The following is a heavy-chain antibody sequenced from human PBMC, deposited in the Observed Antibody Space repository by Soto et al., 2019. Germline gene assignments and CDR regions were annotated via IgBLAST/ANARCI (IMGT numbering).Heavy chain of an antibody. CDR2: IYYSGST. CDR3: ARQSWYYYDSSGSMRPDWFDP. CDR1: GGSISSSSYY. J-gene: IGHJ5*02. V-gene: IGHV4-39*01. D-gene: IGHD3-22*01. Sequence: PSETLSLTCTVSGGSISSSSYYWGWIRQPPGKGLELIGSIYYSGSTYYNPSLKNRVTISVDTSKNQFSLKLSSVTAADTAVYYCARQSWYYYDSSGSMRPDWFDPWGQGTLVTVSS.